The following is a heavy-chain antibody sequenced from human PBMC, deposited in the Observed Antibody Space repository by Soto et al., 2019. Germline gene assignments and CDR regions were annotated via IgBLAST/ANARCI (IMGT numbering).Heavy chain of an antibody. CDR3: ARESEDLTSNFDY. CDR1: VFTFTRYS. V-gene: IGHV3-21*01. J-gene: IGHJ4*02. CDR2: ISSTTNYI. Sequence: PGGSLRLSCAASVFTFTRYSMNWVRQAPGKGLEWVSSISSTTNYIYYADSMKGRFTVSRDNAKNSVCLEMNSLSAEDTAVYYCARESEDLTSNFDYWGQGTLVTVSS.